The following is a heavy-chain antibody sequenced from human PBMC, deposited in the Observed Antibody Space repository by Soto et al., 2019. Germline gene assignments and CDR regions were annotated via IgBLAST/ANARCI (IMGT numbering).Heavy chain of an antibody. J-gene: IGHJ6*02. CDR2: ISYDGSNK. D-gene: IGHD5-12*01. CDR1: GFTFSSYA. Sequence: GGSLRLSCAASGFTFSSYAMHWVRQAPGKGLEWVAVISYDGSNKYYADSVKGRFTISRDNSKNTLYLQMNSLRAEDTAVYYCARAVSEWLRFGRDYGMDVWGQGTTVTVSS. V-gene: IGHV3-30-3*01. CDR3: ARAVSEWLRFGRDYGMDV.